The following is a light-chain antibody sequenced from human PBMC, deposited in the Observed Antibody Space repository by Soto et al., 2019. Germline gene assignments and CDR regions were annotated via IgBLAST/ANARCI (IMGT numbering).Light chain of an antibody. V-gene: IGKV3-11*01. CDR2: DAS. CDR3: VRLTTWPWT. J-gene: IGKJ1*01. Sequence: EIVLTQSPGTLSLSPGERSTLSCRASQSVSSHLAWYQQKPGQAPRLLIYDASNRATGIPARFSGSGSGTDFTLTISSLEPEDFEVYHCVRLTTWPWTCGQGRKVEIK. CDR1: QSVSSH.